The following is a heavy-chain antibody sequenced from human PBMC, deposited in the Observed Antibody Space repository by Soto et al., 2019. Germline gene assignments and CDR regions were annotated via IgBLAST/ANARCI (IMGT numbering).Heavy chain of an antibody. Sequence: GGSLRLSCAASGFTSSSYAMSWVRQAQGKGLEWVSGISGSGDSTYYADSVKGRFTISRDNSKNTLYLQMNSLRAEDTAVYYCAKDRRGYCSGGSCYPFDYWGQGTLVTVSS. V-gene: IGHV3-23*01. CDR1: GFTSSSYA. J-gene: IGHJ4*02. D-gene: IGHD2-15*01. CDR2: ISGSGDST. CDR3: AKDRRGYCSGGSCYPFDY.